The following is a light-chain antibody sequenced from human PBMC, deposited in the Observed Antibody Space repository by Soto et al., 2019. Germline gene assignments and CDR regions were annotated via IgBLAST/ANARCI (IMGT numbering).Light chain of an antibody. CDR3: QQFSNWPPGNT. Sequence: EIVMTQSPATLSVSPGERAILSCRASQSVNRNIAWSQQKPGQAPRLLIYATSPRATGIPARFSGSGSGTEFTLTISSLQSEHFAVYHCQQFSNWPPGNTFGGGTKVDIK. CDR2: ATS. V-gene: IGKV3D-15*01. J-gene: IGKJ4*01. CDR1: QSVNRN.